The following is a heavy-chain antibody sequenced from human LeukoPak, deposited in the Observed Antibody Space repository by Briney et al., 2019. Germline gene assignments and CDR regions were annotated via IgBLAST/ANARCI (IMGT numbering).Heavy chain of an antibody. CDR3: AKGITGTTHDPPCY. V-gene: IGHV3-33*06. Sequence: GGSLRLSCAASGFTFSSYGMHWVHQAPGKGLEGVAVIWYDGSNKYYADSVKGRFTISRDNSKNTLYLQMNSLRAEDMAVYYCAKGITGTTHDPPCYWGQGTLVTVSS. CDR2: IWYDGSNK. CDR1: GFTFSSYG. D-gene: IGHD1-7*01. J-gene: IGHJ4*02.